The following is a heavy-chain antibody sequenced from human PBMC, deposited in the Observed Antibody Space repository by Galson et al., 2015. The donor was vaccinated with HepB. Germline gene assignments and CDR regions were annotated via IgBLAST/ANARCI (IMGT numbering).Heavy chain of an antibody. CDR1: GDSVSRDTVG. J-gene: IGHJ6*02. CDR2: TYYRSKWYR. V-gene: IGHV6-1*01. Sequence: CAISGDSVSRDTVGWNWIRQSPSRGLEWLGRTYYRSKWYRATDLSVHLPLNINPDSSPHRSFLQLNSVIPEDTAVYYCTRVAHSGRGMNVCGQGTTVTVSS. D-gene: IGHD1-1*01. CDR3: TRVAHSGRGMNV.